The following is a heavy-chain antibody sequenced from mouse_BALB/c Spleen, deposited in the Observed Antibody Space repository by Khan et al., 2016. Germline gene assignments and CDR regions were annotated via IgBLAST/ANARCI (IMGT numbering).Heavy chain of an antibody. CDR2: IYPGNVNT. V-gene: IGHV1S56*01. J-gene: IGHJ3*01. CDR1: GYTFKSYY. Sequence: QVQLQQSGPELVKPGASVRISCKASGYTFKSYYIHWVKQRPGQRLAWIGWIYPGNVNTKYNEKFKGKATLTADKSSSTAYMQLSSLTSEASAVYFCSRNYYRCDGGLAYWGQGTLVTVSA. CDR3: SRNYYRCDGGLAY. D-gene: IGHD2-14*01.